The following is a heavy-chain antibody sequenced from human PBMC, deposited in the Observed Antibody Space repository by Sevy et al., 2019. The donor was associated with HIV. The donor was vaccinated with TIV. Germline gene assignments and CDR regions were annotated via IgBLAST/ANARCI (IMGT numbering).Heavy chain of an antibody. J-gene: IGHJ4*02. Sequence: GGSLRLSCAASGFTFSDYFMMWIRRAPGKGLEWVSYITGTGTTLYYADSVKGRFTISRDNSKNSLYLQMNSLRPEDTAIYYCARDLTPRAPYIDHWGQGTLVTVSS. D-gene: IGHD1-20*01. CDR1: GFTFSDYF. CDR3: ARDLTPRAPYIDH. CDR2: ITGTGTTL. V-gene: IGHV3-11*01.